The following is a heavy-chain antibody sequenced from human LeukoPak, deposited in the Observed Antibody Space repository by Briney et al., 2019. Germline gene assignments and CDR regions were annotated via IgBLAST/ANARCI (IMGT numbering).Heavy chain of an antibody. V-gene: IGHV1-69*05. J-gene: IGHJ6*03. CDR2: IIPIFGTA. D-gene: IGHD2-15*01. CDR1: GGTFSSYA. Sequence: SVKVSCKASGGTFSSYAISWVRQAPGQGLEWMGGIIPIFGTANYAQKFQGRVTITTHESTSTAYMELSSLRSEDTAVYYCARGSLLGSGYHYYYMDVWGKGTTVTVSS. CDR3: ARGSLLGSGYHYYYMDV.